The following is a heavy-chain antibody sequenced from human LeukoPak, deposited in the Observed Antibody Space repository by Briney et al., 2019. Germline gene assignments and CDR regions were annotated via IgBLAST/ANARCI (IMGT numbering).Heavy chain of an antibody. D-gene: IGHD2-15*01. V-gene: IGHV3-30-3*01. CDR1: GFAFSSYA. CDR2: ISYDGSNK. J-gene: IGHJ5*02. Sequence: GGSLRLSCAASGFAFSSYAMHWVRQAPGKGLEWVAVISYDGSNKYYADSVKGRFTISRDNSKNTLYLQMNSLRAEDTAVYYCARGSPTSCYSVWFDPWGQGTLVTVSS. CDR3: ARGSPTSCYSVWFDP.